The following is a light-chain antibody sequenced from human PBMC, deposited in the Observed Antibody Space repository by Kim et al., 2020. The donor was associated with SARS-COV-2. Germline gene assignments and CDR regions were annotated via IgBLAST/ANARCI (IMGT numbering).Light chain of an antibody. Sequence: SSELTQDPAVSVALGQTVRITCQGDSLRSYYATWYQQKPGQAPIVVIYGKNNRPSGIPDRFSCSSSGNTASLTIPGTQAGDEADYYCNSRDSNDNVVFGG. J-gene: IGLJ2*01. V-gene: IGLV3-19*01. CDR1: SLRSYY. CDR3: NSRDSNDNVV. CDR2: GKN.